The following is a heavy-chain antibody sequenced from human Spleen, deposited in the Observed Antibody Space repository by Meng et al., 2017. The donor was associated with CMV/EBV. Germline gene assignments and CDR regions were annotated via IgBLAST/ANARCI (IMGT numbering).Heavy chain of an antibody. V-gene: IGHV3-74*03. CDR3: VRDLVGNRDY. J-gene: IGHJ4*02. CDR2: IDTDGTIT. CDR1: GFTFSDYW. Sequence: GHLVESGGGSVQPGGSLSLSCADSGFTFSDYWMHWVRQVPGEGLVWVSRIDTDGTITSYAESVRGRFTISRDNAKNTLFLQMNDLRADDSAVYYCVRDLVGNRDYWGQGTLVTVSS. D-gene: IGHD1-14*01.